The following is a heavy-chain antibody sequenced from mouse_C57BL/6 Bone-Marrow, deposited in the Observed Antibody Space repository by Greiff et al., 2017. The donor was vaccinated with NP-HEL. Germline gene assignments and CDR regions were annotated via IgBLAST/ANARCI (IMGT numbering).Heavy chain of an antibody. Sequence: VQLQQSGPELVKPGASVKLSCKASGYTFTSYDINWVKQRPGQGLEWIGWIYPRDGSTKYNEKFKGKATLTVDTSSSTAYMELHSLTSEDSAVYFCARKGKRRPVYYAMDYWGQGTSVTVSS. CDR1: GYTFTSYD. J-gene: IGHJ4*01. CDR2: IYPRDGST. D-gene: IGHD2-1*01. V-gene: IGHV1-85*01. CDR3: ARKGKRRPVYYAMDY.